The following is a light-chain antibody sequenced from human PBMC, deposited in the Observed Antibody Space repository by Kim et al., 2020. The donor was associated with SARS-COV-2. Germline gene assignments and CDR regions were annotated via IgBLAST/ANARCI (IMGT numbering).Light chain of an antibody. J-gene: IGLJ2*01. Sequence: ALGQTVRITCQGESLRTYVASWYQQKPGQAPVLVIFARNSRPSGIPDRFSASTSRNTASLTITEAQAEDEAVYYCNSRDTGGDHLIFGGGTQLTVL. CDR1: SLRTYV. CDR2: ARN. V-gene: IGLV3-19*01. CDR3: NSRDTGGDHLI.